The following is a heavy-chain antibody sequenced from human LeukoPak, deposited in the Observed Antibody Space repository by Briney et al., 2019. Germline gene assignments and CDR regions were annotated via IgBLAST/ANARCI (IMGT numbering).Heavy chain of an antibody. Sequence: PGGSLRLSCAVSGFTFSSYGMHWVRQAPGKGLEWVAFIRYDGSNKYYADSVKGRFTISRDNSKNTLYLQMNSLRAEDTAVYYCAKDPAAITAPDYYYYYYMDVWGKGTTVTVSS. CDR2: IRYDGSNK. CDR1: GFTFSSYG. V-gene: IGHV3-30*02. J-gene: IGHJ6*03. D-gene: IGHD2-2*01. CDR3: AKDPAAITAPDYYYYYYMDV.